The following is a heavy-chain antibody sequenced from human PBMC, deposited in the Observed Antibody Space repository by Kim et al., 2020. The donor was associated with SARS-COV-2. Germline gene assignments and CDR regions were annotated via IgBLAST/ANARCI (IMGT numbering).Heavy chain of an antibody. D-gene: IGHD3-22*01. V-gene: IGHV1-18*01. CDR3: ARAADYYDSSGYLYYYYYYMDV. CDR2: ISAYNGNT. Sequence: ASVKVSCKASGYTFTSYGIIWVRQAPGQGLEWMGWISAYNGNTNYAQKLQGRVTMTTDTSTSTAYMELRSLRSDDTAVYYCARAADYYDSSGYLYYYYYYMDVWGKGTTVTVSS. CDR1: GYTFTSYG. J-gene: IGHJ6*03.